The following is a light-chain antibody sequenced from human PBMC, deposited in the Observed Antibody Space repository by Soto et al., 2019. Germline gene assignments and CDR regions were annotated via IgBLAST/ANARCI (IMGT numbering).Light chain of an antibody. CDR2: AAS. Sequence: DVQMTHSPSSLSASVGDRVTITCRASQGISSCLARYQQKPGKAPKLLIYAASSLQSGVPSRFSGSGSGTDFTLTISSLQPEDFATYYCQHDNSFPLTFGQGTRVEIK. CDR3: QHDNSFPLT. V-gene: IGKV1-12*01. J-gene: IGKJ5*01. CDR1: QGISSC.